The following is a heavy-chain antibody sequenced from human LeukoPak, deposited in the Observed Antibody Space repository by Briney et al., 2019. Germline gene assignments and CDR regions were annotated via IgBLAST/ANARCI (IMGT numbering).Heavy chain of an antibody. CDR2: IYTSGST. J-gene: IGHJ4*02. Sequence: SETLSLTCSVSGGSINSYYWNWIRQPAGKGLEWIGHIYTSGHIYTSGSTKYNPSLKSRVTMSIDTSKNQFSLNLYSVTAADTAVYFCATSYTVMSAFDSWGQGTLVTVSS. CDR1: GGSINSYY. CDR3: ATSYTVMSAFDS. V-gene: IGHV4-4*07. D-gene: IGHD4-11*01.